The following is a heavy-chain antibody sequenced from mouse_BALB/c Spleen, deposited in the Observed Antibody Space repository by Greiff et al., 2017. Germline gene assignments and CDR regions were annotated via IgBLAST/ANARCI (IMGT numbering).Heavy chain of an antibody. CDR2: ISYSGST. CDR1: GYSITSDYA. J-gene: IGHJ1*01. V-gene: IGHV3-2*02. D-gene: IGHD2-4*01. Sequence: EVKLVESGPGLVKPSQSLSLTCTVTGYSITSDYAWNWIRQFPGNKLEWMGYISYSGSTSYNPSLKSRISITRDTSKNQFFLQLNSVTTEDTATYYCARYGDDYDGYWYFDVWGAGTTVTVSS. CDR3: ARYGDDYDGYWYFDV.